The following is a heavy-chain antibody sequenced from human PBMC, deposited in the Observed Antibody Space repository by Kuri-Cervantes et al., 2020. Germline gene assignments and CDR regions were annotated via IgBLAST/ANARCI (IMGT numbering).Heavy chain of an antibody. V-gene: IGHV3-21*01. D-gene: IGHD3-3*01. J-gene: IGHJ4*02. CDR3: ARGLGLRFLEWLGPFDY. CDR1: GFTFSSYS. Sequence: LSLTCAASGFTFSSYSMNWVRQAPGKGLEWVSSISSSSSYIYYADSVKGRFTISRDSSKNTLYLQMNSLRAEDTAVYYCARGLGLRFLEWLGPFDYWGQGTLVTVSS. CDR2: ISSSSSYI.